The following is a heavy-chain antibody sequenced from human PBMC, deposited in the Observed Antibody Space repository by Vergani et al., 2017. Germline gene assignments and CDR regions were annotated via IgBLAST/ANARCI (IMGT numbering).Heavy chain of an antibody. V-gene: IGHV1-69*12. CDR1: GGTFSSYA. D-gene: IGHD1-26*01. CDR2: IIPIFGTA. J-gene: IGHJ6*02. Sequence: QVQLVQSGAEGKKPGSSVKVSCKASGGTFSSYAISWVRQAPGQGLEWMGGIIPIFGTANYAQKFQGRVTITADESTSTAYMELSSLRSEDTAVYYCARSNSGSYYGGHYYYGMDVWGQGTTVTVSS. CDR3: ARSNSGSYYGGHYYYGMDV.